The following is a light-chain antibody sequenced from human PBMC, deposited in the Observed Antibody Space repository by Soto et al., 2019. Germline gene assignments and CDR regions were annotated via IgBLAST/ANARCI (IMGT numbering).Light chain of an antibody. CDR2: GAS. CDR3: QQYGSSPPMT. CDR1: QSVSSSY. V-gene: IGKV3-20*01. Sequence: EIVLTQSPGTLSLSPGERATLSCRASQSVSSSYLAWYQQKPGQAPRLLIYGASSRATGIPDRFSGRGSGTDFTLTISRLEPEDCAVYYCQQYGSSPPMTVGQGTKVEIK. J-gene: IGKJ1*01.